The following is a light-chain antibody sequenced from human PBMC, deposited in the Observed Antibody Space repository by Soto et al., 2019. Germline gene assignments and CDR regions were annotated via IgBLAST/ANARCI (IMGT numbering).Light chain of an antibody. CDR2: GAS. V-gene: IGKV3-15*01. CDR3: QQYNNWPST. Sequence: EIVMTQSPATLSVSPGERATLSCRASQSVSSNLAWYQQKPGQAPRLLIYGASTRATGIPARFSGSGSGTEFTLTISSLQSEESAVYYCQQYNNWPSTFGQGTKVEIK. J-gene: IGKJ1*01. CDR1: QSVSSN.